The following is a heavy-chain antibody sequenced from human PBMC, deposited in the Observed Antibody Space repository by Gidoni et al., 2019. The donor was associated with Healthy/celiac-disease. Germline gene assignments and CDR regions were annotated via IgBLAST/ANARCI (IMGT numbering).Heavy chain of an antibody. D-gene: IGHD6-13*01. CDR3: ARSQTGQHGGFDP. J-gene: IGHJ5*02. V-gene: IGHV4-39*01. Sequence: QLQLQESGPGLVKPSETLSLTCTVSGGSISSSSYYWGWIRQPPGKGLEWIGSIYYSGSTYYNPSLKSRVTISVDTSKNQFSLKLSSVTAADTAVYYCARSQTGQHGGFDPWGQGTLVTVSS. CDR2: IYYSGST. CDR1: GGSISSSSYY.